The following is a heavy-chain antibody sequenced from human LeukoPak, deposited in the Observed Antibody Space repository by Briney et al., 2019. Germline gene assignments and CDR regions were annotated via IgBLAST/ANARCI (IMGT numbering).Heavy chain of an antibody. CDR3: ARHVATAAGTGYFDY. CDR2: IYYSGGT. D-gene: IGHD6-13*01. CDR1: GGSISSSSYY. Sequence: ASETLSLTCTVSGGSISSSSYYWGWIRQPPGKGLGWIGGIYYSGGTYYNPSLKSRVTISVDTSKNQFSLKLSSVTAADTAVYYCARHVATAAGTGYFDYWGQGTLVTVSS. J-gene: IGHJ4*02. V-gene: IGHV4-39*01.